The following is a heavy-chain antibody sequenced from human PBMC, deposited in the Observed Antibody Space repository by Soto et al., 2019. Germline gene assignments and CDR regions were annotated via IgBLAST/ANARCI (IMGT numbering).Heavy chain of an antibody. CDR3: ARERYNCGSGGYSNYDD. D-gene: IGHD3-10*01. Sequence: SETLSLTCTVSGGSISSYYWSWIRQPPGKGLEWIGYIYYSGSTNYNPSLKSRVTISVDTSKNQFSLKLSSVTAADTAVYYCARERYNCGSGGYSNYDDWCQGTLVNVPS. CDR1: GGSISSYY. CDR2: IYYSGST. V-gene: IGHV4-59*01. J-gene: IGHJ4*02.